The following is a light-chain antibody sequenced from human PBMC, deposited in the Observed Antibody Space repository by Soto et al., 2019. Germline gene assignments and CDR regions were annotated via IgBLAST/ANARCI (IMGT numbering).Light chain of an antibody. V-gene: IGKV3-15*01. CDR3: QXYNNWPPWT. CDR1: QSVSSN. Sequence: EIVMTQSPATLSVSPGVRATLSCRASQSVSSNLAWYQQKPGQAPRLLIYGASTRATGIPARFSGSGSGTXXXXXXXXXQSEDXAXXYCQXYNNWPPWTFGQGTKVEIK. J-gene: IGKJ1*01. CDR2: GAS.